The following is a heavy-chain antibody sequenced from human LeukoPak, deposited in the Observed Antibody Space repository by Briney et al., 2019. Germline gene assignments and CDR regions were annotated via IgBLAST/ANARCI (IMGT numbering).Heavy chain of an antibody. D-gene: IGHD3-10*01. CDR3: ATGLYGSRSYYNFDY. CDR1: GFTFSSYW. V-gene: IGHV3-7*01. J-gene: IGHJ4*02. Sequence: GGSLRLSCAASGFTFSSYWMSWVRQAPGKGLEWVANIKQDGSQKYYVDSVKGRFTISRDNAKNSLYLQMNSLRAEDTAMYYCATGLYGSRSYYNFDYWGQGTLVTVSS. CDR2: IKQDGSQK.